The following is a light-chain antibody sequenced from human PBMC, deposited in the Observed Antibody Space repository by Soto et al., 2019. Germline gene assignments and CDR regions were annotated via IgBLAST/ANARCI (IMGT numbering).Light chain of an antibody. CDR1: QGVTTN. V-gene: IGKV3-15*01. CDR2: DVS. Sequence: EIVLTHSPATLSLSPGERATLSFRASQGVTTNFAWYQQKSGQSPRLLIYDVSTRATGVPARFSGTGSETDFTLTISGLQSEDSAVYFCQQYNNWPFSFGQGTRLEIK. CDR3: QQYNNWPFS. J-gene: IGKJ5*01.